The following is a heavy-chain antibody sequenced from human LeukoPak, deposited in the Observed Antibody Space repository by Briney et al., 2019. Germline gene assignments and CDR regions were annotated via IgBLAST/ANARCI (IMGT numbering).Heavy chain of an antibody. CDR2: IKQDGSEK. CDR1: GFTFSSYW. Sequence: GGSLRLSCAASGFTFSSYWMSWVRQAPGKGLEWVANIKQDGSEKYYVDSVKGRFTISRDNAKNSLYLQMNSLRAEDTAVYYCARESGTTFTDAFDIWGQGTMVTVSS. J-gene: IGHJ3*02. CDR3: ARESGTTFTDAFDI. V-gene: IGHV3-7*01. D-gene: IGHD1-1*01.